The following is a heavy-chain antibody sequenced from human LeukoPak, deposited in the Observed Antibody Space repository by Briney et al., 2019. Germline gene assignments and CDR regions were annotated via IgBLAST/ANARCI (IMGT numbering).Heavy chain of an antibody. Sequence: PGGSLRLSCTVSGFTVSSSSMSWVRQAPGKGLEWVSFIYSDNTHYSDSVKGRFTISRDNSKNTLYLQMNSLRAEDTAVYYCASRWYFDLWGRGTLVSVSS. CDR3: ASRWYFDL. CDR1: GFTVSSSS. J-gene: IGHJ2*01. V-gene: IGHV3-66*03. CDR2: IYSDNT.